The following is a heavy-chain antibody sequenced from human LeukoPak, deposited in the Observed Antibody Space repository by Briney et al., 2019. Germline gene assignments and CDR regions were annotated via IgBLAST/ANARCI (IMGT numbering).Heavy chain of an antibody. D-gene: IGHD1-7*01. V-gene: IGHV1-18*01. CDR3: ASRNWNSTPLRSSTRNSTPLRSTMPFDI. Sequence: GASVKVSCKASGYTLTSYGINWMRQAPGQGLEWMGWISTQSGNTNYAQKVQGRLTLTTDRSTNTAYMELSRLRSDDTAVYYCASRNWNSTPLRSSTRNSTPLRSTMPFDIWGQGTMVTVSS. CDR2: ISTQSGNT. J-gene: IGHJ3*02. CDR1: GYTLTSYG.